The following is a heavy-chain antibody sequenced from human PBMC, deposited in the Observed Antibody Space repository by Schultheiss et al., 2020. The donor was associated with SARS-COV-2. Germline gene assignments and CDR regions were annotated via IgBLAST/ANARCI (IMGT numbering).Heavy chain of an antibody. D-gene: IGHD2-15*01. CDR3: VRSDCRETHCKRLEF. V-gene: IGHV3-9*01. J-gene: IGHJ4*02. CDR1: GFTFNDYA. Sequence: SLKISFEASGFTFNDYAMHWVRQTPEKGLEWVSGISWDSGVIGYVESVQGRFIISRDNAKNSLYLQMNSLRDEDTALYYCVRSDCRETHCKRLEFWGQGTLVTVSS. CDR2: ISWDSGVI.